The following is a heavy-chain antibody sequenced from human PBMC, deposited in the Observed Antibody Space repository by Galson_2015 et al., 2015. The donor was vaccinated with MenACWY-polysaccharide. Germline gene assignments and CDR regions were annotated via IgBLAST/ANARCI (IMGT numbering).Heavy chain of an antibody. CDR3: ARADRNDGGRALDI. D-gene: IGHD1-1*01. V-gene: IGHV3-33*01. CDR2: IWYDESDE. J-gene: IGHJ3*02. CDR1: GFTFSNYG. Sequence: SLRLSCAASGFTFSNYGMHWVRQAPGEGLEWMAVIWYDESDEYYADSVKGRFTISRDNSKNALYLQMNSLRAEDTAVYYCARADRNDGGRALDIWGQGTTVTVSS.